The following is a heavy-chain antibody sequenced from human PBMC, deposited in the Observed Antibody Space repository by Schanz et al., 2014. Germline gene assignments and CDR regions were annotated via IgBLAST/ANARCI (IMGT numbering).Heavy chain of an antibody. CDR1: GFTLNNAW. V-gene: IGHV3-48*04. CDR2: IGVDGTTT. J-gene: IGHJ4*02. Sequence: EVQLVESGGGLVKPGGSLRLSCATSGFTLNNAWLNWVRQAPGKGLEWVSVIGVDGTTTYYADSVKGRFTISRDNAKNSLFLQMNSLRPEDTAVYYCARSRSGFYFDYWGQGTLVTVSS. CDR3: ARSRSGFYFDY. D-gene: IGHD1-26*01.